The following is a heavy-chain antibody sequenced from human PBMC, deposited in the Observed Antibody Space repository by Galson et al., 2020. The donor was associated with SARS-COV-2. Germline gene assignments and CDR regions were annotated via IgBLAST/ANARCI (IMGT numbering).Heavy chain of an antibody. CDR1: EFTVSSNY. D-gene: IGHD3-10*01. CDR2: IYSGGST. CDR3: ARDVVVRGVIN. V-gene: IGHV3-53*01. J-gene: IGHJ4*02. Sequence: GGSLRLSCAASEFTVSSNYMSWVRQAPGKGLEWVSVIYSGGSTSYADSVKGRFTISRDNSKNTLYLQMNSLRAEDTAVYYCARDVVVRGVINWGQGTLVTVSS.